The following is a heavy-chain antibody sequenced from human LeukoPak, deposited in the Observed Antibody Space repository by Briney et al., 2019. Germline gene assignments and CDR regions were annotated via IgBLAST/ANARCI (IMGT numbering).Heavy chain of an antibody. CDR3: ANWYYYGSGSYWGIDY. V-gene: IGHV3-23*01. D-gene: IGHD3-10*01. CDR2: ISGSGGST. J-gene: IGHJ4*02. CDR1: GFTFSSYA. Sequence: PGRSLRLSCAASGFTFSSYAMSWVRQAPGKGLEWVSAISGSGGSTYYADSVKGRFTIPRDNSKNTLYLQMNSLRAEDTAVYYWANWYYYGSGSYWGIDYWGQVTLVTVSS.